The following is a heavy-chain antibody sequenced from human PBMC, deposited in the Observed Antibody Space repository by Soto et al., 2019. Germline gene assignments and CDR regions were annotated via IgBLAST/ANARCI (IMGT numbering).Heavy chain of an antibody. D-gene: IGHD6-13*01. CDR2: IDWDDDK. Sequence: ESGPTLVNPTQTLTLSCTFSGLSLSTSGMCVSWMRQPPGKALEWLALIDWDDDKYYSTSLKTRLTISKDTYKNQVVLTMIDMDPADTATYYCARIAAAGTDYYYGRDVWGQGTTVPGSS. CDR3: ARIAAAGTDYYYGRDV. CDR1: GLSLSTSGMC. J-gene: IGHJ6*02. V-gene: IGHV2-70*01.